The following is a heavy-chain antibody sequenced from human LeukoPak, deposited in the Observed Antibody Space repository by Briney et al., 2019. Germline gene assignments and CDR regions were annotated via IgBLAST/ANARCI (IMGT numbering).Heavy chain of an antibody. CDR3: ARGYYDYVWGSYRIHFDY. J-gene: IGHJ4*02. Sequence: SETLSLTCTVSGGSISSYYWSWIRQPPGKGLEWIGYIYYSGSTNYNPSLKSRVTISVDTSKNQFSLKLSSVTAADTAVYYCARGYYDYVWGSYRIHFDYWGQGTLVTVSS. D-gene: IGHD3-16*02. V-gene: IGHV4-59*01. CDR2: IYYSGST. CDR1: GGSISSYY.